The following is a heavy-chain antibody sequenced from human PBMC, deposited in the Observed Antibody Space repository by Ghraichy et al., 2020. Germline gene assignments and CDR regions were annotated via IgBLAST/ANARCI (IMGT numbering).Heavy chain of an antibody. J-gene: IGHJ2*01. D-gene: IGHD7-27*01. CDR3: KRGLWVYRYFDL. Sequence: SETLSLTCTVSGGSISSASYYWSWIRQPAGKGLEWIVRVYPGGSTNYTPSLTSRVTISADTSKNQFSLNLSSVTAADTAVYYCKRGLWVYRYFDLWGRGTLVTDSS. CDR1: GGSISSASYY. CDR2: VYPGGST. V-gene: IGHV4-61*02.